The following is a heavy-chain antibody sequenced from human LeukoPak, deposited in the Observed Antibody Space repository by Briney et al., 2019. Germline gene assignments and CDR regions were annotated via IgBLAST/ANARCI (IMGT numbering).Heavy chain of an antibody. V-gene: IGHV4-61*02. J-gene: IGHJ3*02. D-gene: IGHD6-13*01. CDR2: IYTSGST. CDR3: ARGGSSSWFRTDAFDI. Sequence: SETLSLTCTVSGGSISSGSYYWSWIRQPAGKGLEWIGRIYTSGSTNYNPSLKSRVTISVDTSKNQFSLKLSSVTAADTAVYYCARGGSSSWFRTDAFDIWGQGTMVTVSS. CDR1: GGSISSGSYY.